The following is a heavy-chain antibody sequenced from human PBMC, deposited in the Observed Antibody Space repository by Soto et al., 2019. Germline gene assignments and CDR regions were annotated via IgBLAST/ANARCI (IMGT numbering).Heavy chain of an antibody. CDR1: GGTFSSYA. Sequence: ASVKVSCKASGGTFSSYAISWVRQAPGQGLEWMGGITPIFGTANYAQKFQGRVTITADESTSTAYMELSSLRSEDTAVYYCARERTGSSTVSLDYWGQGTLVTVSS. D-gene: IGHD1-26*01. V-gene: IGHV1-69*13. CDR3: ARERTGSSTVSLDY. CDR2: ITPIFGTA. J-gene: IGHJ4*02.